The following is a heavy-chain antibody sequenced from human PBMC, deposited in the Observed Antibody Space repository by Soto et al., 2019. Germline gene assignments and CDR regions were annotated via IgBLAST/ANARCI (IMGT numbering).Heavy chain of an antibody. CDR2: ISGSGGST. CDR1: GFTFSSYA. CDR3: ARNEVDCSSTSCYAAYYYYMDV. D-gene: IGHD2-2*01. Sequence: PGGSLRLSCAASGFTFSSYAMSWVRQAPGKGLEWVSAISGSGGSTYYADSVKGRFTISRDNSKNTLYLQMNSLRAEDTAVYYCARNEVDCSSTSCYAAYYYYMDVWGKGTTVTVSS. J-gene: IGHJ6*03. V-gene: IGHV3-23*01.